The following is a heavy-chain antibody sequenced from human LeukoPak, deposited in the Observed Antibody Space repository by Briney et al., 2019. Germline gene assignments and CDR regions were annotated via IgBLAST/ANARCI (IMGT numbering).Heavy chain of an antibody. V-gene: IGHV1-8*01. CDR3: ARMPSVSWFDP. Sequence: ASVKLSCKASGYTFTSYDINWVRQATGQGLEWMGWMNPNSGNTGYAQKFQGRVTMTRNTSISTAYMELSSLRSEVTAVEWYARMPSVSWFDPWGQGTMVTVSS. CDR2: MNPNSGNT. D-gene: IGHD2-2*01. CDR1: GYTFTSYD. J-gene: IGHJ5*02.